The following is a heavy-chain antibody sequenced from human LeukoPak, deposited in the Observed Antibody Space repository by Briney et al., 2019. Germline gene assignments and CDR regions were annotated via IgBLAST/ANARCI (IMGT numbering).Heavy chain of an antibody. D-gene: IGHD3-9*01. CDR3: ARHNVDILTGYYSY. CDR1: GGSISSSSYY. Sequence: SETLSLTCTVSGGSISSSSYYWGWIRQPPGKGLEWIGSIYYSGSTYYNPSLKSRGTISVDTSKNQFSLKLSSVTAADTAVYYCARHNVDILTGYYSYWGQGTLVTVSS. CDR2: IYYSGST. J-gene: IGHJ4*02. V-gene: IGHV4-39*01.